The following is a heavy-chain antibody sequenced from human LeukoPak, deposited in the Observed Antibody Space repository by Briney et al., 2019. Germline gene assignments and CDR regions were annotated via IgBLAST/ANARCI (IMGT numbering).Heavy chain of an antibody. V-gene: IGHV3-48*03. CDR3: ARVPSDIVVVVAARGRSDFDY. CDR2: ISNSGSTI. Sequence: GGSLRLSCAASGFTFSSYEMNWVRQAPGKGLEWVSYISNSGSTIYYADSVKGRFTISRDNAKNSLYLQMNSLRAEDTAVYYCARVPSDIVVVVAARGRSDFDYWGQGTLVTVSS. CDR1: GFTFSSYE. D-gene: IGHD2-15*01. J-gene: IGHJ4*02.